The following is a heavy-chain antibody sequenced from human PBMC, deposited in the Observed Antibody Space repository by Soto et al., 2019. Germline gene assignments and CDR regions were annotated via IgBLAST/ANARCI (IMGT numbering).Heavy chain of an antibody. V-gene: IGHV3-23*01. CDR1: GFTFSSFA. J-gene: IGHJ4*02. Sequence: PGGSLRLSCAASGFTFSSFAMSWVRQAPGKGLEWVSAISGSGSSTYYADSVKGRFTISRDNSKNTLYLQMNSLRAEDTAVYYCAKSPQVLEWLLSESCFDYWGPGTLVTVSS. D-gene: IGHD3-3*01. CDR2: ISGSGSST. CDR3: AKSPQVLEWLLSESCFDY.